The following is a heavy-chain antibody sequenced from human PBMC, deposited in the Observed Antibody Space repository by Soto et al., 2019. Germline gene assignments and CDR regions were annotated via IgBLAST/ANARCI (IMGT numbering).Heavy chain of an antibody. Sequence: QVQLQESGPGLVKPSQTLSLTCTVSGGSISSGGYYWTWIRQHPGKGLEWIGYNYYSGITYYNPSLKSRFTNTLYTSKKQFALKLSSVTAADTAVYYCARGSSIASLYYGMDVWGQGTTVTVSS. V-gene: IGHV4-31*03. D-gene: IGHD6-6*01. CDR3: ARGSSIASLYYGMDV. CDR2: NYYSGIT. J-gene: IGHJ6*02. CDR1: GGSISSGGYY.